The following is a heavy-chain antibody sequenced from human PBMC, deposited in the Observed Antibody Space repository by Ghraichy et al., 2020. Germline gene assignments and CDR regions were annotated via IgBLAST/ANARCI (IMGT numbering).Heavy chain of an antibody. J-gene: IGHJ3*02. Sequence: AGSLRLSCAASGFTVSSNYMTWVRQAPGKGLEWVSVIYSGGSTYYADSVKGRFTISRDNSKNTLYLQMNSLRAEDTAVYYCARERYCSGGSCYRSYAFDIWGQGTMVTVSS. CDR1: GFTVSSNY. CDR3: ARERYCSGGSCYRSYAFDI. CDR2: IYSGGST. D-gene: IGHD2-15*01. V-gene: IGHV3-53*01.